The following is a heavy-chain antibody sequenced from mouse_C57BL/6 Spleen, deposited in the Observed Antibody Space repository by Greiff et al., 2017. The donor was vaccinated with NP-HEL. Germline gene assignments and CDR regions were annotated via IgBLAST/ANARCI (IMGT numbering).Heavy chain of an antibody. CDR1: GYTFTSYG. D-gene: IGHD2-4*01. Sequence: QVQLKQSGAELARPGASVKLSCKASGYTFTSYGISWVKQRTGQGLEWIGEIYPRSGNTYYNEKFKGKATLTADKSSSTAYMELRSLTSEDSAVYSCARGDYDDYWGQGTTLTVSS. CDR2: IYPRSGNT. CDR3: ARGDYDDY. J-gene: IGHJ2*01. V-gene: IGHV1-81*01.